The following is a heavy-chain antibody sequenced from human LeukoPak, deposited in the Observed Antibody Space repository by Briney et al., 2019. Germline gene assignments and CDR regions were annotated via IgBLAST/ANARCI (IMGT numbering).Heavy chain of an antibody. CDR2: ISGSGGST. D-gene: IGHD4-23*01. J-gene: IGHJ4*02. V-gene: IGHV3-23*01. CDR3: ARAKTTVVTPFDY. Sequence: GGSLRLSCAAPGFTFSSYAMSWVRQAPGKGLEWVSAISGSGGSTYYADSVKGRFTISRDNSKNTLYLQMNSLRAEDTAVYYCARAKTTVVTPFDYWGQGTLVTVSS. CDR1: GFTFSSYA.